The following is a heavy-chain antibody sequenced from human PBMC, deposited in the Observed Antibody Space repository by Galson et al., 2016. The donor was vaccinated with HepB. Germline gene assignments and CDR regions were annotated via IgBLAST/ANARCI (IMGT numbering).Heavy chain of an antibody. CDR3: VRDQYNSGKIYWYFDI. D-gene: IGHD6-19*01. V-gene: IGHV3-21*01. J-gene: IGHJ2*01. CDR1: GFMFGTYT. Sequence: SLRLSCAASGFMFGTYTMNWVRQAPGKGLEWVSSIRSSGHYEDYADSVKGRFTISRNNAKNSVYLQMDSLRVEDTAIYFCVRDQYNSGKIYWYFDIWGRGTLVTVSS. CDR2: IRSSGHYE.